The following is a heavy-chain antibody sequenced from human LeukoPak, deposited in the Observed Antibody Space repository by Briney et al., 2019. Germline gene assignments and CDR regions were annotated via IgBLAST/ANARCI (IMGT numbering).Heavy chain of an antibody. J-gene: IGHJ6*01. CDR3: ASVGLDV. Sequence: PSETLSLTCSVYGGSFSGYYWSWIRQPPGKGLEWIGEINHSGSTNYNPSLKSRVTISVDTSKNQFSLKLSSVTDAEAAVSYCASVGLDVWGKGSTVTVSS. CDR1: GGSFSGYY. V-gene: IGHV4-34*01. CDR2: INHSGST.